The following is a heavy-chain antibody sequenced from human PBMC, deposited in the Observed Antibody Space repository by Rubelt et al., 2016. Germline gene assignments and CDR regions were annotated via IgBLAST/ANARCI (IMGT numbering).Heavy chain of an antibody. V-gene: IGHV3-23*01. CDR1: GFTFSSYT. J-gene: IGHJ4*02. Sequence: EVQLLESGGGLVQPGGSLRLACVASGFTFSSYTMNWVRQVPGRGLEWVSAITGGGDTTHYPDSVRGRVTISRENSMKTLWLQMNSLRAEDTAVYYWAKDHLSWGSSWPDWGQGTLVTVSS. CDR3: AKDHLSWGSSWPD. D-gene: IGHD6-13*01. CDR2: ITGGGDTT.